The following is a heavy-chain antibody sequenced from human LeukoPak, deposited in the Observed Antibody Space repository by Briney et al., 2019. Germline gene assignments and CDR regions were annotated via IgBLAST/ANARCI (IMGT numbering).Heavy chain of an antibody. CDR1: GGSISSGGYY. CDR2: IYHSGST. J-gene: IGHJ4*02. Sequence: SETLSLTCTVSGGSISSGGYYWSWIRQPPGKGLEWIGYIYHSGSTYYNPSLKSRVTISVDRSKNQFSLKLSSVTAADTAVYYCARGYYGSGSYLDYWGQGTLVTVSS. V-gene: IGHV4-30-2*01. D-gene: IGHD3-10*01. CDR3: ARGYYGSGSYLDY.